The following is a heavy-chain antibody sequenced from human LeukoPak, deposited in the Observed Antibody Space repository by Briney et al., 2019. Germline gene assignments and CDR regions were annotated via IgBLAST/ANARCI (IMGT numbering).Heavy chain of an antibody. CDR1: GYTFTSYG. J-gene: IGHJ3*02. CDR3: AGHDYGTLGGAFDI. V-gene: IGHV1-18*01. CDR2: ISAYNGNT. D-gene: IGHD4-17*01. Sequence: ASVKVSCKASGYTFTSYGISWVRQAPGQGLEWMGWISAYNGNTNYAQKLQGRVTMTTDTSTSTAYMELRSLRSDDTAVYYCAGHDYGTLGGAFDIWGQGTMVIVSS.